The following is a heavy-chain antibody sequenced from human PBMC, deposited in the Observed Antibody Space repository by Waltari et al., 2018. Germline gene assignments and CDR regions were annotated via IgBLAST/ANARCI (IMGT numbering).Heavy chain of an antibody. CDR3: ARPNVDTAMVGYYYYGMDV. V-gene: IGHV1-8*01. CDR1: GYTFTSYY. CDR2: MNPNSGNT. J-gene: IGHJ6*02. D-gene: IGHD5-18*01. Sequence: QVQLVQSGAEVKKPGASVTVSCTASGYTFTSYYINCVRPPTGQGLEWMGWMNPNSGNTGDAQKFQGGGTMTRNTSISTAYMELSSLRAEDTAVYYCARPNVDTAMVGYYYYGMDVWGQGTTVTVSS.